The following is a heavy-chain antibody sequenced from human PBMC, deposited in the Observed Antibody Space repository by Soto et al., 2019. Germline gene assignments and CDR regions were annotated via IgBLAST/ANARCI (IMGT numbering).Heavy chain of an antibody. V-gene: IGHV1-3*01. J-gene: IGHJ4*02. D-gene: IGHD3-3*01. CDR3: ARGDDFWSGYQDY. Sequence: QVQLVQSGAEVKKPGASVKVSCKASGYTFTSYAMHWVRQAPGQRLEWMGWINAGNGNTKYSQKFQGRVTTTRDTSASTAYMELSSLRSEDTAVYYCARGDDFWSGYQDYWGQGTLVTVSS. CDR1: GYTFTSYA. CDR2: INAGNGNT.